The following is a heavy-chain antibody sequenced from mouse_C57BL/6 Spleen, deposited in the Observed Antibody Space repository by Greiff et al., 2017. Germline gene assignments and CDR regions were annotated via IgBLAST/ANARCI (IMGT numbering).Heavy chain of an antibody. CDR3: ARDYGSSSSNAMDY. CDR1: GFNIKDYY. CDR2: IDPEDGET. D-gene: IGHD1-1*01. V-gene: IGHV14-2*01. J-gene: IGHJ4*01. Sequence: EVNLVESGAELVKPGASVKLSCTASGFNIKDYYLHWVKQRTEQGLEWIGRIDPEDGETKYAPKFQGKATITADTSSNTAYLQLSSLTSEDTAVYYCARDYGSSSSNAMDYWGQGTSVTVSS.